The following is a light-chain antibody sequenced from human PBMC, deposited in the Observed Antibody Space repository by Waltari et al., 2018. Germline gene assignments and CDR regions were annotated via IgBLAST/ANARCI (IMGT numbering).Light chain of an antibody. V-gene: IGLV1-51*01. CDR3: GTWDSSLSLYV. CDR1: SSNIGNNY. CDR2: DND. J-gene: IGLJ1*01. Sequence: QSVLTQPPSVSAAPGQKVNVSCSGSSSNIGNNYVSWYQQLQGSAPTLLIYDNDKRPSGIPDRLSGYKSGTSATLGITGLQTGDEADYYCGTWDSSLSLYVFGTGTKVTVL.